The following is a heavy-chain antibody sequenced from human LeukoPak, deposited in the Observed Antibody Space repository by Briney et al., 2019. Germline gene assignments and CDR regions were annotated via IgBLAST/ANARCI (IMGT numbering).Heavy chain of an antibody. J-gene: IGHJ4*02. CDR2: ISYSGYT. CDR3: ARGRNDNGGMFFDS. Sequence: SETLSLTCTVSGVSIRSYYWSWIRQAPGKGLEWIGFISYSGYTSYSPSLKSRVAISVDTSKNQFSLRLTSMTAADTATYYCARGRNDNGGMFFDSWAQGTLVTVSS. V-gene: IGHV4-59*01. CDR1: GVSIRSYY. D-gene: IGHD4-23*01.